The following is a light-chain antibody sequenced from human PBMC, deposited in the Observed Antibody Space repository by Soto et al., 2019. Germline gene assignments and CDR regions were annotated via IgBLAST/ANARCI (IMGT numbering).Light chain of an antibody. CDR1: SSDVGGYNY. CDR2: EVS. CDR3: SSYTSSSTRVV. V-gene: IGLV2-14*01. J-gene: IGLJ2*01. Sequence: QSVLTQPASVSGSPGQSSHISCTGTSSDVGGYNYVSGYQQHPGNAPKLMIYEVSNRPSGVSNRFSGSKSGETASLTISGLQAEDEADYYCSSYTSSSTRVVFVGGTKLTV.